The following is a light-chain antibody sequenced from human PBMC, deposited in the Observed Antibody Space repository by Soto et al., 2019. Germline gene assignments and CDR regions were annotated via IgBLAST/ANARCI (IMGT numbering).Light chain of an antibody. CDR1: QSVENN. J-gene: IGKJ4*01. Sequence: EIVVTQAPATLSVSPGERATLSCRASQSVENNFAWYQQKPGQAPRLLIFATSTRATGVTARFSGSESGTEFNLTITSLQSEAFAFYYCQPYGDWLLTFGGGAKVE. V-gene: IGKV3-15*01. CDR3: QPYGDWLLT. CDR2: ATS.